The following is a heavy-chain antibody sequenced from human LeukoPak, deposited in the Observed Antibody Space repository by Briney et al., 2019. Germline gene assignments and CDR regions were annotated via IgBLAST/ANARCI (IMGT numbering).Heavy chain of an antibody. D-gene: IGHD3-3*01. CDR1: GGSISSSSYY. CDR2: IYYSGST. Sequence: PSETLSLTCTVSGGSISSSSYYWGWIRQPPGKGLEWIGSIYYSGSTYYNPSLKSRVTISVDTSKNQFSLKLSSVTAADTAVYYCARQGGRYDFWSGYYTIDYWGQGTLVTVSS. V-gene: IGHV4-39*01. J-gene: IGHJ4*02. CDR3: ARQGGRYDFWSGYYTIDY.